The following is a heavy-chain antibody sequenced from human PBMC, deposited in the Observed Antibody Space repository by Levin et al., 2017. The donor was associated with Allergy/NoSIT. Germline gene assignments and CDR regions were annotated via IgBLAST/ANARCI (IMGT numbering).Heavy chain of an antibody. Sequence: SETLSLTCAVYGGSFSGYYWSWIRQPPGKGLEWIGEINHSGSTNYNPSLKSRVTISVDTSKNQFSLKLSSVTAADTAVYYCARGPSGVRYSSGWRPFDYWGQGTLVTVSS. CDR2: INHSGST. D-gene: IGHD6-19*01. CDR3: ARGPSGVRYSSGWRPFDY. J-gene: IGHJ4*02. V-gene: IGHV4-34*01. CDR1: GGSFSGYY.